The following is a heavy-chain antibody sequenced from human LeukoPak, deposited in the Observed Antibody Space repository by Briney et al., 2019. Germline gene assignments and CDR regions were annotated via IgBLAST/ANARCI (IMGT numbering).Heavy chain of an antibody. CDR3: ARGGVTTIAQYDY. Sequence: SETLSLTCTVSGGSIISYFWSWIRQPPGKGLEWIGYIFDSGSTNYNPSTNYNPSLKSRVTISVDTSENQFSLKLSSVTAADTAVYFCARGGVTTIAQYDYWGQGTLVTVSS. CDR2: IFDSGSTNYNPST. CDR1: GGSIISYF. V-gene: IGHV4-59*01. J-gene: IGHJ4*02. D-gene: IGHD5-12*01.